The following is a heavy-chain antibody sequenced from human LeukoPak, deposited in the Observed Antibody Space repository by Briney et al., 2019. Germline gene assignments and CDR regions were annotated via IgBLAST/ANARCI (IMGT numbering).Heavy chain of an antibody. V-gene: IGHV3-48*01. CDR2: ISGSSSTI. D-gene: IGHD2-8*01. CDR1: GFTFSSYS. CDR3: VKVDA. J-gene: IGHJ4*02. Sequence: GGSLRLSCAASGFTFSSYSMNWVRQAPGKGPEWVSYISGSSSTIYYADSVKGRFTISRDNAKNTLYLQMDSLSAEDTAVYYCVKVDAWGQGTLVTVSS.